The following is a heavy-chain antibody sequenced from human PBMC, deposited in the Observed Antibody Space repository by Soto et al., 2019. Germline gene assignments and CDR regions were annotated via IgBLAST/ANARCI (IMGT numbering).Heavy chain of an antibody. CDR1: GGSFSGYY. D-gene: IGHD6-13*01. CDR2: INHSGST. Sequence: SETLSLTCAVYGGSFSGYYWSWIRQPPGKGLEWIGEINHSGSTNYNPSLKSRVTISVDTSKNQFSLKLSSVTAADTAVYYCASGHRRSWPNWFDSWGQGTLVTVSS. J-gene: IGHJ5*01. CDR3: ASGHRRSWPNWFDS. V-gene: IGHV4-34*01.